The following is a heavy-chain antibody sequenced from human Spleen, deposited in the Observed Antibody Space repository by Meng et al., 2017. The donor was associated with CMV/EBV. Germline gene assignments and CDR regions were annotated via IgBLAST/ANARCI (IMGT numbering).Heavy chain of an antibody. J-gene: IGHJ6*02. CDR1: GGTFSSYA. Sequence: SVKVSCKASGGTFSSYAISWVRQAPGQGLEWMGGIIPIFGTANYAQKFQGRVTITTDESTSTAYRELSSLRSEDTAVYYCARGQEAEGYYYYGMDVWGQGTTVTVSS. CDR2: IIPIFGTA. V-gene: IGHV1-69*05. CDR3: ARGQEAEGYYYYGMDV.